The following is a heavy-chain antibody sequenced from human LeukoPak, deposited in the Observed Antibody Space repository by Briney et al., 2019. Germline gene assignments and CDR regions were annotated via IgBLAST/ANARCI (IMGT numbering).Heavy chain of an antibody. V-gene: IGHV3-23*01. CDR1: GFTFSSYTFSTYA. D-gene: IGHD2-15*01. CDR3: AKGVEDSGIYYYYYMDV. J-gene: IGHJ6*03. CDR2: VSGSGVST. Sequence: PGGSLRLSCAASGFTFSSYTFSTYAMSWVRQAPGKGLEWVSAVSGSGVSTYYADSVKGRFAISRDNSKNTPYLQMNGLRAEDTAVYYCAKGVEDSGIYYYYYMDVWGKGTTVTVSS.